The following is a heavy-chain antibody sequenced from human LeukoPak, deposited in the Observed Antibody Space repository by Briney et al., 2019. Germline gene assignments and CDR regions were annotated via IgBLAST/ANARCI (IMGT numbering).Heavy chain of an antibody. D-gene: IGHD2-2*01. V-gene: IGHV3-21*01. Sequence: PGGSLRLSCAASGFTFGSYSMNWVRQAPGKGLEWVSSISSSSSYIYYADSVKGRFTISRDNAKNSLYLQMNSLRAEGTAVYYCARGSYCSSTSCSGLNYYYYMDVWGKGTTVTISS. J-gene: IGHJ6*03. CDR1: GFTFGSYS. CDR3: ARGSYCSSTSCSGLNYYYYMDV. CDR2: ISSSSSYI.